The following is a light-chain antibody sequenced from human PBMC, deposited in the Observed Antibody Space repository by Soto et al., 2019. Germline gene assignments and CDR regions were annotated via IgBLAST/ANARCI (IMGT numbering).Light chain of an antibody. CDR1: SSNIGAGYD. CDR3: QSYDSSLNGSWV. V-gene: IGLV1-40*01. Sequence: QSALTQPPSVSGAPGQRVTISCTGSSSNIGAGYDVHWYQQLPGTAPKLLIYGNSNRPSGVPDRFSGSKSGTSASLAITGLQAEDEADYYCQSYDSSLNGSWVFGGGTKLTVL. CDR2: GNS. J-gene: IGLJ3*02.